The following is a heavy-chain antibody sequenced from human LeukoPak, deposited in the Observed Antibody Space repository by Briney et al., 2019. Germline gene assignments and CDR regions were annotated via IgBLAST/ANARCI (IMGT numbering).Heavy chain of an antibody. CDR3: ARTRRKMATIPYAFDI. V-gene: IGHV1-69*04. CDR1: GGTFSSYA. D-gene: IGHD5-12*01. CDR2: IIPILGIA. J-gene: IGHJ3*02. Sequence: GASVKVSCKASGGTFSSYATSWVRQAPGQGLEWMGRIIPILGIANYAQKFQGRVTITADKSTSTAYMELSSLRSEDTAVYYCARTRRKMATIPYAFDIWGQGTIVTVSS.